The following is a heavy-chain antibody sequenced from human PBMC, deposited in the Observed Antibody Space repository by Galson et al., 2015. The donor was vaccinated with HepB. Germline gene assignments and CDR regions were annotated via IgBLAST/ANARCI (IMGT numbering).Heavy chain of an antibody. CDR3: ARTEGSWYSFDY. D-gene: IGHD6-13*01. CDR1: GFSFSNFA. CDR2: ISYDGTYK. V-gene: IGHV3-30*04. J-gene: IGHJ4*02. Sequence: SLRLSCAASGFSFSNFAMHWVRQAPGKGLEWVAFISYDGTYKDYSDSVKGRFTISRDNSKDTLSLQMDSLRADDTAVYYCARTEGSWYSFDYWGQGTLVTVSS.